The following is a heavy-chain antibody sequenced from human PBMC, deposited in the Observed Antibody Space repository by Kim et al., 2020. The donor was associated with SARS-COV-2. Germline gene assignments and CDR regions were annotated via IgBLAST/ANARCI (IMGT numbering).Heavy chain of an antibody. CDR2: IKSKTDGGTT. V-gene: IGHV3-15*01. Sequence: GGSLRLSCAASGFTFSNAWMSWVRQAPGKGLEWVGRIKSKTDGGTTDYAAPVKGRFTISRDDSKNTLYLQMNSLKTEDTAVYYCTTGLSSGYDFKGLQFDYWGQGTLVTVSS. D-gene: IGHD5-12*01. J-gene: IGHJ4*02. CDR1: GFTFSNAW. CDR3: TTGLSSGYDFKGLQFDY.